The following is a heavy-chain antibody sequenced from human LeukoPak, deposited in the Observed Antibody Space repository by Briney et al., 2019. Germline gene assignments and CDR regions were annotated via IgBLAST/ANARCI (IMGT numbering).Heavy chain of an antibody. V-gene: IGHV1-69*13. CDR3: ARDSDHSGTIHFDY. CDR1: GGTFSSYA. D-gene: IGHD1-7*01. Sequence: SVKVSCKASGGTFSSYAISWVRQAPGQGLEWMGGSIPVFGTANYAQKFQGRVTITADESTSTAYMELSSLRSEDTAVYYCARDSDHSGTIHFDYWGQGTLVTVPS. CDR2: SIPVFGTA. J-gene: IGHJ4*02.